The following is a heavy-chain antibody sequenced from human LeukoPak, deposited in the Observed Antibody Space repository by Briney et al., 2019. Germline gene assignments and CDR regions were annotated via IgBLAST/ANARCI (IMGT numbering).Heavy chain of an antibody. CDR2: ISYDGSHK. D-gene: IGHD3-10*01. CDR3: ARDGYEVTMVQDV. CDR1: GFTFSGYG. J-gene: IGHJ6*02. Sequence: GGSLRLSCAASGFTFSGYGMHWVRQAPGKGLEWVAVISYDGSHKYYADCVKGRFTISRDNAKNSLYLQMNSLRAEDTAVYYCARDGYEVTMVQDVWGQGTTVTVSS. V-gene: IGHV3-30*03.